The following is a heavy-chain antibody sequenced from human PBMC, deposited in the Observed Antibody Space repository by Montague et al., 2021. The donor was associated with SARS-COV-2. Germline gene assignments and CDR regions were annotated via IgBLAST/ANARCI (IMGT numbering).Heavy chain of an antibody. J-gene: IGHJ4*02. V-gene: IGHV3-30-3*01. CDR1: GFTFTTYV. Sequence: SLRLSCAASGFTFTTYVYHWVRQAPGGGLEWVALFPSDGGHTQYADSVRGRFTIYRDTSISTLYLQMDSLRPGDTAVYFCAREIGTSGWAGFFNFRGQGTLVTASP. D-gene: IGHD6-19*01. CDR3: AREIGTSGWAGFFNF. CDR2: FPSDGGHT.